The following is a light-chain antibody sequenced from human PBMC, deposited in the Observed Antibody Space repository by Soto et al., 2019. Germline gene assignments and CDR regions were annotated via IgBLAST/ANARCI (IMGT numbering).Light chain of an antibody. CDR1: SSDVGYYNY. V-gene: IGLV2-14*01. CDR2: EVT. J-gene: IGLJ1*01. CDR3: TSYTSSSTRV. Sequence: SALTQPASVSGSPGQSITISCTGTSSDVGYYNYVSWYQQHPDKAPQLMIYEVTNRPSGVSNRFSGSKSGNTASLTISGLQAEDEADYYCTSYTSSSTRVFGTGTKLTVL.